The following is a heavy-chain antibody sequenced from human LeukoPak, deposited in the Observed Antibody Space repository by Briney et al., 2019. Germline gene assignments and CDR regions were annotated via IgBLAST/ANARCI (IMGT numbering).Heavy chain of an antibody. J-gene: IGHJ5*02. V-gene: IGHV4-4*07. Sequence: SETLSLTCTVSGGSISSYYWSWIRQPAGMGLEWIGRIYTSGSTNYNPSLKSRVTMSVDTSKNQFSLKLSSVTAADTAVYYCAREGRVWFGELLYVNWFDPWGQGTLVTVSS. CDR1: GGSISSYY. CDR3: AREGRVWFGELLYVNWFDP. D-gene: IGHD3-10*01. CDR2: IYTSGST.